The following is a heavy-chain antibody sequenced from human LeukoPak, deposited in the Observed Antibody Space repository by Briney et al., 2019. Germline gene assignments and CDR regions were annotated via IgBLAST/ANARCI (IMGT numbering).Heavy chain of an antibody. CDR2: IYYSGST. CDR3: ARLRGNYFPDY. CDR1: GGSISGYY. J-gene: IGHJ4*02. Sequence: PSETLSLTCTVSGGSISGYYWSWIRQPPGKGLEWIGYIYYSGSTNYNPSLKSRITISVDPSKNQFSLRLSSVTAADTAVYYCARLRGNYFPDYWGQGTLVTVSS. D-gene: IGHD4-11*01. V-gene: IGHV4-59*01.